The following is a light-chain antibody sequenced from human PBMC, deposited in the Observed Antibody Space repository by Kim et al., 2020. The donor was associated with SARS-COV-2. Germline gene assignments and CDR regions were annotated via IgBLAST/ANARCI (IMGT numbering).Light chain of an antibody. CDR2: QDS. J-gene: IGLJ2*01. Sequence: SVSPGQTASITCSGDKLGDKYACWYQQKPGQSPVMVIYQDSKRPSGIPERFSGSNSGNSATLTISRTQAMDEADYYCQAWDSSTVVLGGGTQLTVL. V-gene: IGLV3-1*01. CDR3: QAWDSSTVV. CDR1: KLGDKY.